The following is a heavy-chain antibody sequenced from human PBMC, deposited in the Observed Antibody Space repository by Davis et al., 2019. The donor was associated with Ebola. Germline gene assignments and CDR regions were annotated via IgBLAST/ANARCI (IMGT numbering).Heavy chain of an antibody. Sequence: SGPTLVKPTQTLTLTCTFSGFSLSTSGVGVGWIRQPPGKALEWLALIYWDGYKRYSPSLKTRLTITKGTSENQVVLTMTNVDPGDTARYYCAHRPPWGHLEVFDVWGQGTMVTVSS. CDR2: IYWDGYK. D-gene: IGHD7-27*01. V-gene: IGHV2-5*02. J-gene: IGHJ3*01. CDR1: GFSLSTSGVG. CDR3: AHRPPWGHLEVFDV.